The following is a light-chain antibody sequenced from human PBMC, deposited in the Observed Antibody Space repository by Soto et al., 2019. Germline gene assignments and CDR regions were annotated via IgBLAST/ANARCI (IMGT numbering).Light chain of an antibody. CDR1: QSLSSW. CDR3: QQYNSYS. V-gene: IGKV1-5*03. CDR2: KAS. Sequence: DIQMTQSPSTLSASVGDRVTITCRASQSLSSWLAWYQQKPGKAPKLLIYKASSLQSGVPSRFSGTGSGTEFTLTITSLQPDDFATYYCQQYNSYSFGQGTKVDIK. J-gene: IGKJ1*01.